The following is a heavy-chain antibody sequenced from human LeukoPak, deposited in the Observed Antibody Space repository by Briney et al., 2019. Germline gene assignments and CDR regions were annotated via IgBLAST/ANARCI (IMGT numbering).Heavy chain of an antibody. V-gene: IGHV3-33*01. D-gene: IGHD2-2*01. CDR2: IWYDGSNK. Sequence: PGGSLRLSCAASGFTFSSYGMHWVRQAPGKGLEWVAVIWYDGSNKYYADSVKGRFTISRDNSKNTLYLQMNSLRAEDTAVYYCARVGQVVPAAMLGWFDPWGQGTLVTVSS. CDR1: GFTFSSYG. CDR3: ARVGQVVPAAMLGWFDP. J-gene: IGHJ5*02.